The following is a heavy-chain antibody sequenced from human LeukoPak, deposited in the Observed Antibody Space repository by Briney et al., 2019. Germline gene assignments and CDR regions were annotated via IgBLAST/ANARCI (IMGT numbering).Heavy chain of an antibody. D-gene: IGHD3-10*01. Sequence: EASVKVSCKASGYTFTSYGISWVRQAPGQGLEWMGWISAYNGNTNYAQKLQGRVTMTTDTSTSTAYMELRSLRSDDTAVYYCARDRKTGTLDRAYYYGSGSYYGYWGQGTLVTVSS. CDR1: GYTFTSYG. J-gene: IGHJ4*02. CDR2: ISAYNGNT. V-gene: IGHV1-18*01. CDR3: ARDRKTGTLDRAYYYGSGSYYGY.